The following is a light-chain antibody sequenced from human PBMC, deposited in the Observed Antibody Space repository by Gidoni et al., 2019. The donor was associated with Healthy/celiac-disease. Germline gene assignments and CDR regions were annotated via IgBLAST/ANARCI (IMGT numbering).Light chain of an antibody. Sequence: DTQMTQSPSSLSASVGDRVTITCRASQSISNYLNWYQQKPGKAPKLLIYAASSLQSGVPSRFSGSGSGTDFTLTISSLQPEDFATYYCQQSYSTPRTFGGXAKVEIK. CDR3: QQSYSTPRT. CDR1: QSISNY. CDR2: AAS. V-gene: IGKV1-39*01. J-gene: IGKJ4*01.